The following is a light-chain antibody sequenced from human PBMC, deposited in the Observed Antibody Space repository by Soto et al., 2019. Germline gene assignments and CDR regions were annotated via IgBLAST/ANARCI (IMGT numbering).Light chain of an antibody. Sequence: DIVMTQSPDSLAVSLGERATINCKSSQSVLHSSNNKNYVAWYQQKPVQPPKLLIYWASTRPSGVLDRFSGSGSETDFTLTISSLQAEDVAVYFCQQYYSTPFTFGPGTKVDIK. CDR3: QQYYSTPFT. CDR1: QSVLHSSNNKNY. V-gene: IGKV4-1*01. CDR2: WAS. J-gene: IGKJ3*01.